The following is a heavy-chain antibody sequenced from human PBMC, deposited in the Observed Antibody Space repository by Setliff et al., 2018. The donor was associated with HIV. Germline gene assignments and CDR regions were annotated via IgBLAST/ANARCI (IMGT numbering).Heavy chain of an antibody. V-gene: IGHV4-4*07. D-gene: IGHD1-1*01. J-gene: IGHJ5*02. CDR3: ARETQTTGQRWFDP. CDR1: GGSISRYH. Sequence: SETLSLTCTVSGGSISRYHWTWIRQPAGKGLEWIGRIYSSGSTNYNPSFKSRVTMSADTSKSQFSLSLTSVTAADTAIYHCARETQTTGQRWFDPWGQGILVTVSS. CDR2: IYSSGST.